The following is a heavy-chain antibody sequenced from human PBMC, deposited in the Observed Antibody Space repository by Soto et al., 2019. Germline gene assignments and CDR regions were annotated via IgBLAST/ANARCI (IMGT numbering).Heavy chain of an antibody. D-gene: IGHD1-1*01. CDR3: VRIQHTSYLVGGFDY. J-gene: IGHJ4*02. CDR2: VWYDGSEK. V-gene: IGHV3-33*01. Sequence: QVQLVESGGGVVQPGKSLRLSCAASGFTFSDYGMHWVRQAPGKGPEWVAVVWYDGSEKYYADSVKGRFTVSRDNSXXTLFLQMISLRAEDTAVYHCVRIQHTSYLVGGFDYWGQGTLVTVSS. CDR1: GFTFSDYG.